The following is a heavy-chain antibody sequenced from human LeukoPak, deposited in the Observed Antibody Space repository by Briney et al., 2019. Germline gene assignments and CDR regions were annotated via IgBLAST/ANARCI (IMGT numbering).Heavy chain of an antibody. J-gene: IGHJ5*02. CDR3: ARGIAAAGPGFDP. CDR2: ISSSSSTT. D-gene: IGHD6-13*01. Sequence: GGSLRLSCAASGFTFSSYSMNWVRQAPGKGLEWVSYISSSSSTTYYADSVKGRFTISRDNAKNSLYLQMNSLRAEDTAVYYCARGIAAAGPGFDPWGQGTLVSVSS. V-gene: IGHV3-48*01. CDR1: GFTFSSYS.